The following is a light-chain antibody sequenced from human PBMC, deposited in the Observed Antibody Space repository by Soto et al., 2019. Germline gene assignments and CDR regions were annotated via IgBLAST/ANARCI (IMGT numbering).Light chain of an antibody. J-gene: IGLJ1*01. CDR1: RRDVGGYNY. Sequence: QSVLTQPPSASGSPGQSVTISCTGTRRDVGGYNYVSWYQQHPGKAPKLMIYEVSQRPSGVPDRFSGSKSGNTASLTVSGLQPEDEADYYCSSYAGSNKSVFGTGTKLTVL. V-gene: IGLV2-8*01. CDR2: EVS. CDR3: SSYAGSNKSV.